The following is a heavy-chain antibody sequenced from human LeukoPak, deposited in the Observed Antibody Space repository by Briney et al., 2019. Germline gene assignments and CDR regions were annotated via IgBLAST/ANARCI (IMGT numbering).Heavy chain of an antibody. V-gene: IGHV4-59*08. Sequence: SEALSLTCTVSGGSISSYYWSWIRQPPGKGLEWIGYIYYSGSTNYNPSLKSRVTISVDTSKNQFSLKLSSVTAADTAVYYCARRGGYNDSLWGWYFDLWGRGTPVTVSS. CDR1: GGSISSYY. CDR3: ARRGGYNDSLWGWYFDL. J-gene: IGHJ2*01. D-gene: IGHD3-16*01. CDR2: IYYSGST.